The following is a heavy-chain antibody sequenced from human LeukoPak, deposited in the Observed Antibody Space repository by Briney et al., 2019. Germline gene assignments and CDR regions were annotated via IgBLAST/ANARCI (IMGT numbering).Heavy chain of an antibody. Sequence: KSSETLSLTCAVYGGSFSGYYWSWIRQPPGKGLEWIGEINHSGSTNYNPSLKSRVTISVDTSKNQFSLKLSSVTAADTAVYYCARDYGYCSSTSCSITGSGYYYGMDVWGQGTTVTVSS. D-gene: IGHD2-2*03. J-gene: IGHJ6*02. V-gene: IGHV4-34*01. CDR1: GGSFSGYY. CDR3: ARDYGYCSSTSCSITGSGYYYGMDV. CDR2: INHSGST.